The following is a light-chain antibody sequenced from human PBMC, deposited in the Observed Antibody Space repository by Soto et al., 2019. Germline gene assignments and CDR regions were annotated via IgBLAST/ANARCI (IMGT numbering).Light chain of an antibody. CDR3: SSYTSGSTLYV. V-gene: IGLV2-14*01. Sequence: QSALTQPASVSGSPGQSITISCTGTSSDVGYNYVSWYQHHPGKAPRLMIYASSNRPSGVSHRFSGSRSGNTASLTISGLQAEDEADYYCSSYTSGSTLYVFGTGTKVTVL. J-gene: IGLJ1*01. CDR1: SSDVGYNY. CDR2: ASS.